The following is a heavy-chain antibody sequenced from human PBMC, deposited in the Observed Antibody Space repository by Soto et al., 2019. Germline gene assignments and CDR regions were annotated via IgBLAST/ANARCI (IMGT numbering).Heavy chain of an antibody. V-gene: IGHV4-31*03. CDR2: IYYTGTT. CDR1: CGSISGAAYY. CDR3: ARNTGFYGGYNWFDP. J-gene: IGHJ5*02. D-gene: IGHD3-16*01. Sequence: QVQLQESGPGLLKPSQTLSLTCTVSCGSISGAAYYWSWIRHLPGKGLEWIRYIYYTGTTYYRPCREIRVTISLDTSKSQFSLKLTSVSAADTAVYCFARNTGFYGGYNWFDPWGQGTLVMVSS.